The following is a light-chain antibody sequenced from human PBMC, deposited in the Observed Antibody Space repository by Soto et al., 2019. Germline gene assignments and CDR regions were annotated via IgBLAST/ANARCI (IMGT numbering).Light chain of an antibody. CDR3: QQYLSWT. V-gene: IGKV1-5*01. J-gene: IGKJ1*01. Sequence: DIQMTQSPSSLSASVGDRVTITCRASQNIGRWLAWYQQKPGKAPRFLIYEASTLESGVPSRFSGSGSGTQFTLTISSLQADDFATYYCQQYLSWTFGQGTKVDIK. CDR1: QNIGRW. CDR2: EAS.